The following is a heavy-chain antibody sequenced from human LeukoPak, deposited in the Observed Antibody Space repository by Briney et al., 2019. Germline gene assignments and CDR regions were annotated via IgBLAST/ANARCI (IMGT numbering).Heavy chain of an antibody. J-gene: IGHJ4*02. V-gene: IGHV6-1*01. D-gene: IGHD2-2*01. CDR3: VRGPATFDY. CDR2: TYYRSKWYY. Sequence: SPTLSLTFAISGDSVSINSAAWNWIRQSPSRGLEWLGRTYYRSKWYYDYAVSLKSRITINPDTSKNQFSLQLNSVTPEDTAVYYCVRGPATFDYWGQGTLVTVSS. CDR1: GDSVSINSAA.